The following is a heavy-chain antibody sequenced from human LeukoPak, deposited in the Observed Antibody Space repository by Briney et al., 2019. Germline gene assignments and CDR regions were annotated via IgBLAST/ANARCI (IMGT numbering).Heavy chain of an antibody. D-gene: IGHD2-2*01. CDR1: GDSVSSNSVI. J-gene: IGHJ5*02. CDR2: TYYRSTWYN. CDR3: ARRLTQYDCFDP. Sequence: SQTLSLTCAISGDSVSSNSVIWNWIRQSPSRGLEWLGRTYYRSTWYNDYAVSVRGRITVSPDKAKNPFSLHLNSVTPEDTAVYYCARRLTQYDCFDPWGQGILVTVSS. V-gene: IGHV6-1*01.